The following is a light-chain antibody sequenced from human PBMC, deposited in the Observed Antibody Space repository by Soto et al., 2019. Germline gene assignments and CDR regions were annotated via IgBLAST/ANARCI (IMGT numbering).Light chain of an antibody. Sequence: EIVFTQSPATMSLSPGERPTLSCRASQRVSTFLAWYQQKPGQAPRLLIYGASSRATGIPDRFSGSGSGTDFTLTISRLEPEDFAVYYCQQYGSSSGITFGQGTRLEIK. J-gene: IGKJ5*01. CDR1: QRVSTF. CDR2: GAS. V-gene: IGKV3-20*01. CDR3: QQYGSSSGIT.